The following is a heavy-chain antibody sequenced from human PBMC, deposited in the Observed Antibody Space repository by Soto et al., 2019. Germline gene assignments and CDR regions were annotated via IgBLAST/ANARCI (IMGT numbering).Heavy chain of an antibody. CDR1: GASIITDNYF. J-gene: IGHJ4*02. CDR2: ISYSGRT. CDR3: ARRRASDYGGNHHPYYFDR. V-gene: IGHV4-39*01. Sequence: PSETLSLTCTVSGASIITDNYFWVWIRQSPRRGLELIGSISYSGRTYDDPSLQSRVTISIDASKNQFSLKLTSVTTADTAVYYCARRRASDYGGNHHPYYFDRWGQGARVTVPQ. D-gene: IGHD4-17*01.